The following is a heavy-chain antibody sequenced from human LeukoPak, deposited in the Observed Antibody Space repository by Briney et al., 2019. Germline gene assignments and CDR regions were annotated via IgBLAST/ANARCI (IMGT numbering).Heavy chain of an antibody. CDR1: GFSVSSNY. CDR3: ARQRDGYNSDPFDI. D-gene: IGHD5-24*01. CDR2: IYTGDRT. J-gene: IGHJ3*02. Sequence: HPGGSLRLSCAASGFSVSSNYMSWVRQAPGKGLEWVSVIYTGDRTDYADPVKGRFTVSRDNSKNTMYLQMNSLKTEDTALCYCARQRDGYNSDPFDIWGQGTMVTVFS. V-gene: IGHV3-66*02.